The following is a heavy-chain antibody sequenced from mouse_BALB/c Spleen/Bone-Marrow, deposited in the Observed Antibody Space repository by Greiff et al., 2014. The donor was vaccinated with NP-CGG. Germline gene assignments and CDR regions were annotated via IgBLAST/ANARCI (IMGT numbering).Heavy chain of an antibody. CDR3: TRSRRAMDH. CDR1: GYTFTSYY. D-gene: IGHD2-12*01. Sequence: VQLQQSGAELVKPGASVKLSCKASGYTFTSYYMCWVKQRPGQGLEWIGEINPSNGGTNFNEKFKSKATLTVDKSSSTAYMSFSSLTSEDSAVYYCTRSRRAMDHWGQGTSVTVSS. J-gene: IGHJ4*01. CDR2: INPSNGGT. V-gene: IGHV1S81*02.